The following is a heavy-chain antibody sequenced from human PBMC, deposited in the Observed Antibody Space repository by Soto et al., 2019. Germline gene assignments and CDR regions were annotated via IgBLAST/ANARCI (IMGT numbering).Heavy chain of an antibody. Sequence: PSESLSHPCKVSGGSISNHYWNWSRQPPGKGLEWIGYIYNIVDTNYNPSLKSRVTISVDTSKNQISLTLTSVTAADTAVSYCARPGLPMVVTPAFGYWGLGTLVTVSS. D-gene: IGHD4-4*01. CDR3: ARPGLPMVVTPAFGY. CDR1: GGSISNHY. J-gene: IGHJ4*02. V-gene: IGHV4-59*11. CDR2: IYNIVDT.